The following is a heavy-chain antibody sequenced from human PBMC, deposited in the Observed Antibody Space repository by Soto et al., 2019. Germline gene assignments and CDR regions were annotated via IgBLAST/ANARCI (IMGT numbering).Heavy chain of an antibody. CDR3: ATQSYSNSGAYYYYAMDV. V-gene: IGHV4-30-2*01. CDR1: GGSISSGGHS. Sequence: TLSLTCAVSGGSISSGGHSWSWIRQPPGKGLEWIGYIYQSGSTYYNPSLKSRVTILVDRSRNQFSLKLSSVTAADTAVYFCATQSYSNSGAYYYYAMDVWGQGPTVTVSS. D-gene: IGHD4-4*01. CDR2: IYQSGST. J-gene: IGHJ6*02.